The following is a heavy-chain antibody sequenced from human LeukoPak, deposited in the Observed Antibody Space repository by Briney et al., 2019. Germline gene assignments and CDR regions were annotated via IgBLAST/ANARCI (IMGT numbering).Heavy chain of an antibody. Sequence: GGSLRLSCAASGFTFSSYGMHWVRQAPGKGLEWVAVIWYDGSNKYYADSVKGRFTISRDNSKNTLYLQMNSLRAEDTAVYYCARTADYYDSSGYYYSRYYYGMDVWGQGTTVTVSS. CDR3: ARTADYYDSSGYYYSRYYYGMDV. CDR2: IWYDGSNK. CDR1: GFTFSSYG. J-gene: IGHJ6*02. V-gene: IGHV3-33*01. D-gene: IGHD3-22*01.